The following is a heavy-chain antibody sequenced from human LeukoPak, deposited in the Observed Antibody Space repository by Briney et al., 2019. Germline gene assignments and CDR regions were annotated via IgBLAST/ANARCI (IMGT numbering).Heavy chain of an antibody. J-gene: IGHJ4*02. CDR2: IRYDGSNK. V-gene: IGHV3-30*02. CDR3: ARSSVDTARVDY. CDR1: GFTFSNYT. Sequence: PGGSLRLSCAASGFTFSNYTIYWVRQAPGKGLEWVAFIRYDGSNKYYADSVKGRFTISRDNSKNTLYLQMNSLRVEDTAVYYCARSSVDTARVDYWGQGTLVTVSS. D-gene: IGHD5-18*01.